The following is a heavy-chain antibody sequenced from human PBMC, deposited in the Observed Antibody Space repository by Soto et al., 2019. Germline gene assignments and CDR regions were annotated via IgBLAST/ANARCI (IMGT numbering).Heavy chain of an antibody. D-gene: IGHD3-9*01. V-gene: IGHV1-18*01. J-gene: IGHJ3*02. CDR2: ISAYNGNT. CDR1: GYTFTSYG. Sequence: QVQLVQSGAEVKKPGASVKVSCKASGYTFTSYGISWVRQAPGQGLEWMGWISAYNGNTNYAQKLQGRVTMTTDTSTSTAYMELRSLRSDDTAVYYCARELAAHYDILPGYYRNAFDIWGQGTMVTVSS. CDR3: ARELAAHYDILPGYYRNAFDI.